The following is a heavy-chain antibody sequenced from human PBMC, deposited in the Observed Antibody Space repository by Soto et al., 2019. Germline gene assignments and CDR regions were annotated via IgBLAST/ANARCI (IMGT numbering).Heavy chain of an antibody. CDR2: INQSGTT. V-gene: IGHV4-34*01. CDR1: GGSFREYY. J-gene: IGHJ6*02. Sequence: SETLSLTCAVNGGSFREYYWSWLRQPPEKGLEWIGEINQSGTTHYNPSLKRRINISIDTSKNQFSLNLTSVTAADTATYYCARDIITVIGGEIYYYFGMGVWGQGTTVTVSS. CDR3: ARDIITVIGGEIYYYFGMGV. D-gene: IGHD3-10*01.